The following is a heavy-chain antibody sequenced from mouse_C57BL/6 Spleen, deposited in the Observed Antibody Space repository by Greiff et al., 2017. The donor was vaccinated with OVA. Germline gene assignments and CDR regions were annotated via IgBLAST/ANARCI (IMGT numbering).Heavy chain of an antibody. CDR2: INYDGSST. CDR1: GFTFSDYY. CDR3: ARIWLRRYYAMDY. Sequence: DVKLVESEGGLVQPGSSMKLSCTASGFTFSDYYMAWVRQVPEKGLEWVANINYDGSSTYYLDSLKSRFIISRDNAKNILYLQMSSLKSEDTATYYCARIWLRRYYAMDYWGQGTSVTVSS. D-gene: IGHD2-2*01. J-gene: IGHJ4*01. V-gene: IGHV5-16*01.